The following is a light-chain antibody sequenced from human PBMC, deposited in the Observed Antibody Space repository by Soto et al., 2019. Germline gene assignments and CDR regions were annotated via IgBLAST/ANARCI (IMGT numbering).Light chain of an antibody. J-gene: IGLJ1*01. Sequence: VLTQPASVSGSPGQSTTISCTGTSSDVGGYNYVSWYQQHPGKAPKLMIYEVSNRPSGVSNRFSGSKSGNTASLTISGLQAEDEADYYCSSYTSSSTLLVFGTGTKVTVL. CDR3: SSYTSSSTLLV. CDR2: EVS. V-gene: IGLV2-14*01. CDR1: SSDVGGYNY.